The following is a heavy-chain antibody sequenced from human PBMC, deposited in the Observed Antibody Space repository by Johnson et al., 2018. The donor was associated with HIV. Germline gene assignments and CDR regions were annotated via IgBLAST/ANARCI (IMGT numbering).Heavy chain of an antibody. D-gene: IGHD3-22*01. V-gene: IGHV3-30*18. Sequence: VQLVESGGGLVQPGGSLRLSCAASGFTFSDYYMSWIRQAPGKGLEWVAVISYDGSNKYYADSVKGRFTISRDDSKNTLYLQMNSLKTEDTAVYYCAKEGYYDSSGYYHRAFDIWGQGTMVTVSS. J-gene: IGHJ3*02. CDR3: AKEGYYDSSGYYHRAFDI. CDR1: GFTFSDYY. CDR2: ISYDGSNK.